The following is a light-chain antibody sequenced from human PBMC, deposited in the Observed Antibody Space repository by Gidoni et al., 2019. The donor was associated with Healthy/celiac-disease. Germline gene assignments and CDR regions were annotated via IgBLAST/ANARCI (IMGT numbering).Light chain of an antibody. CDR1: QGISSY. CDR3: QQLNSYLLT. V-gene: IGKV1-9*01. Sequence: DIQLTQSPSFLSASVGDRVTITCRASQGISSYLAWYQQKPGKAPKLLIYAASTLQSGVPSRFSGSGSGTEFTLTIRSLQPEDFATYYCQQLNSYLLTFGGGTKVEIK. J-gene: IGKJ4*01. CDR2: AAS.